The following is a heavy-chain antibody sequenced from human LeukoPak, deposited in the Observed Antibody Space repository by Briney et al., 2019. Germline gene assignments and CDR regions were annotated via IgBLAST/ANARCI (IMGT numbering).Heavy chain of an antibody. CDR2: IYPGDSDT. Sequence: GESLKISCKGSGYSFTSYWIGWVRQMPGKGLEWMGIIYPGDSDTRYSPSFQGQVTISADKSISTAYLQWSSLKASDTAMYYCARRLSSSSARAYFDYWGQGTLVTVSS. D-gene: IGHD6-6*01. J-gene: IGHJ4*02. CDR3: ARRLSSSSARAYFDY. V-gene: IGHV5-51*01. CDR1: GYSFTSYW.